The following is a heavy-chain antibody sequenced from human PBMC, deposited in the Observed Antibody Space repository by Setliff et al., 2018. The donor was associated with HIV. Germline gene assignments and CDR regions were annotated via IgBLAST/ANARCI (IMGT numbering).Heavy chain of an antibody. Sequence: PSETLSLTCIVSGGSISSYSWSWIRQSAGKGLEWIGRIWTTGSTNYNPSLKSRVTMSVDTSNNQVSLKLTSASAADTAVYYCARRYSSSRYFDYWGRGTLVTVSS. CDR1: GGSISSYS. CDR3: ARRYSSSRYFDY. J-gene: IGHJ4*02. V-gene: IGHV4-4*07. CDR2: IWTTGST. D-gene: IGHD6-13*01.